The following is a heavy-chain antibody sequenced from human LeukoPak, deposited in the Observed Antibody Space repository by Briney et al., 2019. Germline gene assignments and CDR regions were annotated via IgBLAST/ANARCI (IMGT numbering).Heavy chain of an antibody. D-gene: IGHD2-15*01. J-gene: IGHJ4*02. CDR3: ARDLGNDCSGGSCYYY. Sequence: GASVKVSCKASGYTFTGYYMHWVRQAPGQGLEWMGWINPNSGGTNYAQKFQGWVTMTRDTSISTAYMELSRLRSDDTAVYYCARDLGNDCSGGSCYYYWGQGTLVTVSS. V-gene: IGHV1-2*04. CDR1: GYTFTGYY. CDR2: INPNSGGT.